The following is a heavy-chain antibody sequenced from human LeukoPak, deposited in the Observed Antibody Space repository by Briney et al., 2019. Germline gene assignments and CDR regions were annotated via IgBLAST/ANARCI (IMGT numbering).Heavy chain of an antibody. J-gene: IGHJ4*02. Sequence: PSETLSLTCGVPGGSISNTNWWTWVRQPPGKGLEWIGEVNLQGSTNYNPSLKSRVAISIDKSENHTSLKLTSVTAADTAVYYCARRARATVRGDYFDYWGQGTLVTVSS. CDR2: VNLQGST. D-gene: IGHD3-10*01. V-gene: IGHV4-4*02. CDR1: GGSISNTNW. CDR3: ARRARATVRGDYFDY.